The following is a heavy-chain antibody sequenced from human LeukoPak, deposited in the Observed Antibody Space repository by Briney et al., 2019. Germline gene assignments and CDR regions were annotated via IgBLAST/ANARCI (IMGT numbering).Heavy chain of an antibody. CDR1: GYSISSGYY. D-gene: IGHD3-10*01. CDR3: ARLLDYYGSGSYPFGDAFDI. CDR2: IYHSGST. V-gene: IGHV4-38-2*01. J-gene: IGHJ3*02. Sequence: SETLSLTCAVSGYSISSGYYWGWIRQPPGKGLEWIGSIYHSGSTYYNPSLKSRVTISVDTSKNQFSLKLSSVTAADTAVYYCARLLDYYGSGSYPFGDAFDIWGQGTMVTASS.